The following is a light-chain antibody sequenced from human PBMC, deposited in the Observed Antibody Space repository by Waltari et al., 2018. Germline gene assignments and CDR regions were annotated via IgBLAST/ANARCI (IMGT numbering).Light chain of an antibody. CDR1: SGINVGRYR. J-gene: IGLJ2*01. Sequence: QAVLTQPYSLSASPGASARPTCTSRSGINVGRYRLSCNQQSPGSPPQYLLRYKSDSDKHQDSRVPRRFSGSKDASANAGILLISGLQSEDEADYYCMIWHNNAVVFGGGTTLTVL. CDR2: YKSDSDK. CDR3: MIWHNNAVV. V-gene: IGLV5-45*03.